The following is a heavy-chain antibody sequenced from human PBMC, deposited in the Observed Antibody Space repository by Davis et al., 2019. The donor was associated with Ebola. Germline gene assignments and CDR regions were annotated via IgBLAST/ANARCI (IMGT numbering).Heavy chain of an antibody. CDR1: GCTFSSYA. J-gene: IGHJ6*02. Sequence: AASVKVSCKASGCTFSSYAISWVRQAPGQGLEWMGGIIPIFGTTNYAQKFQGRVTMTTDTSTSTAYMELRSLRSDDTAVYYCARGDLGYCSGGSCRPIYYYYGMDVWGQGTTVTVSS. CDR2: IIPIFGTT. V-gene: IGHV1-69*05. CDR3: ARGDLGYCSGGSCRPIYYYYGMDV. D-gene: IGHD2-15*01.